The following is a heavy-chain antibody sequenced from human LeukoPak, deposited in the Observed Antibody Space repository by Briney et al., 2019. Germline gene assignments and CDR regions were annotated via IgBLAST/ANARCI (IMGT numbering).Heavy chain of an antibody. CDR3: ASDRITMVRGAAGEDAFDI. D-gene: IGHD3-10*01. CDR1: GYTFTGYY. Sequence: ASVKVSCKASGYTFTGYYMHWVRQAPGQGLEWMGWINPNSGGTNYAQKFQGRVTMTRDTSISTAYMELSRLRSDDTAVYYCASDRITMVRGAAGEDAFDIWGQGTMVTVSS. CDR2: INPNSGGT. J-gene: IGHJ3*02. V-gene: IGHV1-2*02.